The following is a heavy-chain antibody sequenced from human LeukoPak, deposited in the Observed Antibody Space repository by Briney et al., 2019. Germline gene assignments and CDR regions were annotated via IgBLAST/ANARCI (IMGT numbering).Heavy chain of an antibody. Sequence: GGSLRLSCAASGFTFSSYGMSWVRQALGKGLEWVSAILDSGSTYYADSVKGRFTISRDNSKNTLYLQMNSLRAEDTAVYYCARDFGSSYGPGAFDIWGQGTMVTVSS. CDR3: ARDFGSSYGPGAFDI. CDR1: GFTFSSYG. J-gene: IGHJ3*02. D-gene: IGHD3-16*01. CDR2: ILDSGST. V-gene: IGHV3-23*01.